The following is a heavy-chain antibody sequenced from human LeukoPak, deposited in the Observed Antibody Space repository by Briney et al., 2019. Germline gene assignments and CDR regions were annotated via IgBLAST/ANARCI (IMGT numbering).Heavy chain of an antibody. V-gene: IGHV4-34*01. Sequence: PSETLSLTCAVYGGSFSGYYWSWIRQPPGKGLEWFGEIYHSGSTNYNPSPKSRVTISVDTSKNQFSLKLSSVTAADTAVYYCARALYSGYDFDYWGQGTLVTVSS. D-gene: IGHD3-22*01. CDR2: IYHSGST. CDR3: ARALYSGYDFDY. CDR1: GGSFSGYY. J-gene: IGHJ4*02.